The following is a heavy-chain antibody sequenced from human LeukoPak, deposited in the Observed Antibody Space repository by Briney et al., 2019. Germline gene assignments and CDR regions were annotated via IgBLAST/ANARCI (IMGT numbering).Heavy chain of an antibody. D-gene: IGHD2-21*02. Sequence: PGGSLRLSCAASGFTFSSYGMHWVRQAPGKGLEWVAVISYGGSKKYYADSVQGRFTISRDNSKNTLYLQMNSLRAEDTAVYYCAKEACGGDCYSDYFDYWGQGTLVTVSS. CDR1: GFTFSSYG. V-gene: IGHV3-30*18. J-gene: IGHJ4*02. CDR3: AKEACGGDCYSDYFDY. CDR2: ISYGGSKK.